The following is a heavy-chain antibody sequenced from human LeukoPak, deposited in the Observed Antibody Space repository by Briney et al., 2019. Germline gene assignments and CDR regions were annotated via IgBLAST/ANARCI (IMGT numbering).Heavy chain of an antibody. CDR2: IISIFGTA. CDR3: ARKFYGSGSYYGFSWFDP. V-gene: IGHV1-69*05. CDR1: GGTFSSYA. D-gene: IGHD3-10*01. Sequence: SVKVSCKASGGTFSSYAISWVRQAPGQGLEWVGGIISIFGTANYAQKFQGRVTITTDESTSTAYMELSSLRSEDTAVYYCARKFYGSGSYYGFSWFDPWGQGTLVTVSS. J-gene: IGHJ5*02.